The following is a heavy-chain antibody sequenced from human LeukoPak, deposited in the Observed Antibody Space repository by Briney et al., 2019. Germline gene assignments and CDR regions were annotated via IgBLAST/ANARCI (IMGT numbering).Heavy chain of an antibody. CDR1: GFTFDDYA. CDR2: ISGDGDST. J-gene: IGHJ6*02. CDR3: AKDIAVTRRYYYYGMDV. D-gene: IGHD4-17*01. V-gene: IGHV3-43*02. Sequence: PGGSLRLSCAASGFTFDDYAMHWVRQAPGKGLEWVSLISGDGDSTYYADSVKGRFTISRDNSKNSLYLQMNSLRTEDTALYYCAKDIAVTRRYYYYGMDVWGQGTTVTVSS.